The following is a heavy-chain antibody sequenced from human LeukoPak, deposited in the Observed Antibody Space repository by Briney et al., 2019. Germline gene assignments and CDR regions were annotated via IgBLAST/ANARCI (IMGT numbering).Heavy chain of an antibody. D-gene: IGHD3-10*01. Sequence: GGSLRLSCAASGFTFSSYSMNWVRQAPGKGLEWVSYISSSSSTIYYADSVKGRFTISRDNAKNSLYLQMNSQRAEDTAVYYCARSRGVDYWGQGTLVTVSS. J-gene: IGHJ4*02. CDR3: ARSRGVDY. V-gene: IGHV3-48*01. CDR1: GFTFSSYS. CDR2: ISSSSSTI.